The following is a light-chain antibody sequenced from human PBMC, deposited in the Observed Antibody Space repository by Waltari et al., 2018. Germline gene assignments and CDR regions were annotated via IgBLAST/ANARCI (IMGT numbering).Light chain of an antibody. Sequence: QSALTPPAPVSGSPGQPIAISCTATNSDIGASHEVPWYQQHPGKAPILIIFDVTFLSAGVSHRFSGSKSGNTASLTISGLQAEDEADYFCASYIGSALELFGGGTRLTVL. V-gene: IGLV2-14*03. CDR3: ASYIGSALEL. CDR1: NSDIGASHE. CDR2: DVT. J-gene: IGLJ3*02.